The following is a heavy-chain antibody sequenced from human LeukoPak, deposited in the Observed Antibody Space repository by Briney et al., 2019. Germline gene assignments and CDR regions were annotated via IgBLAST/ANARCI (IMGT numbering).Heavy chain of an antibody. J-gene: IGHJ4*02. Sequence: ASVKVSCKASGYTFTNYYIFWLRQAPGQGPEWMGKINPSGGSTTHAQRFQGRVAMTRDTSTSTVYMELSSLRSEDTAVYYCARELEISTDGIDYWGQGTLVTVSS. CDR2: INPSGGST. V-gene: IGHV1-46*01. CDR1: GYTFTNYY. D-gene: IGHD1-1*01. CDR3: ARELEISTDGIDY.